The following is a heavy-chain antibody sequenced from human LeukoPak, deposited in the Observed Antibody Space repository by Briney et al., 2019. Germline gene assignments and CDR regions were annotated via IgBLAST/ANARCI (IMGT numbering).Heavy chain of an antibody. D-gene: IGHD5-18*01. J-gene: IGHJ4*02. CDR1: EYSVSSNW. CDR3: ARQDAGSYGYFAY. V-gene: IGHV5-51*01. Sequence: GESLKISCKGSEYSVSSNWISWVRQMPGTGLEWMGIIYPGDSGTRFSPSFQGQVTISADKSISTAYLQWSSLKASDAAMYYCARQDAGSYGYFAYWGQGTLVTVSS. CDR2: IYPGDSGT.